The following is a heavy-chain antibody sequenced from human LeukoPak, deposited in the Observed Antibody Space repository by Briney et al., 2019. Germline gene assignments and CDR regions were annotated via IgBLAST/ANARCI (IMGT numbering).Heavy chain of an antibody. CDR3: ARDESTVTTGDY. J-gene: IGHJ4*02. Sequence: SETLSLTCAVYGGSFSGYYWSWIRQPPGKGLEWIGSFYYSGSTYYNPSLKSRVTISVDTSKNQFSLKLSSVTAADTAVYYCARDESTVTTGDYWGQGTLVTVSS. V-gene: IGHV4-34*01. D-gene: IGHD4-17*01. CDR1: GGSFSGYY. CDR2: FYYSGST.